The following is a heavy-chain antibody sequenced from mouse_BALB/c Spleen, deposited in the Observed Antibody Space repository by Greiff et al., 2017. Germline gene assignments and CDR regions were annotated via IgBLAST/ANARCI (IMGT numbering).Heavy chain of an antibody. J-gene: IGHJ3*01. Sequence: DVMLVESGGGLVKPGGSLKLSCAASGFTFSSYAMSWVRQTPEKRLEWVASISSGGSTYYPDSVKGRFTISRDNARNILYLQMSSLRSEDTAMYYCARGNYYGSSWFAYWGQGTLVTVSA. CDR1: GFTFSSYA. CDR2: ISSGGST. CDR3: ARGNYYGSSWFAY. D-gene: IGHD1-1*01. V-gene: IGHV5-6-5*01.